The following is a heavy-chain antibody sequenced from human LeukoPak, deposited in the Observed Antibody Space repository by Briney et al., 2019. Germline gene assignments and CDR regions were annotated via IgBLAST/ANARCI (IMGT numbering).Heavy chain of an antibody. J-gene: IGHJ4*02. CDR2: IRNDGSDQ. V-gene: IGHV3-30*04. CDR1: GFTFSSYA. D-gene: IGHD3-22*01. Sequence: GGSLRLSCAASGFTFSSYAVHWVRQAPGKGLEWVGVIRNDGSDQYYADSVKGRFTISRDNSKSTLYLQMNSLRAEDTAVYYCAKDRYSDNTGHHYENEYWGQGTLVTVSS. CDR3: AKDRYSDNTGHHYENEY.